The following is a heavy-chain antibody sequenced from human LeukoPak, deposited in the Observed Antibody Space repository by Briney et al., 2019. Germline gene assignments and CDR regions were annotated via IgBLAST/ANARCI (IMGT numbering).Heavy chain of an antibody. V-gene: IGHV3-21*01. Sequence: GGSLRLSCAASGFTFSSYAMHWVRQAPGKGLEWVSSISSSSSYIYYADSVKGRFTISRDNAKNSLYLQMNSLRAEDTAVYYCARAGAYDSSGYYPDYWGQGTLVTVSS. CDR1: GFTFSSYA. CDR3: ARAGAYDSSGYYPDY. J-gene: IGHJ4*02. CDR2: ISSSSSYI. D-gene: IGHD3-22*01.